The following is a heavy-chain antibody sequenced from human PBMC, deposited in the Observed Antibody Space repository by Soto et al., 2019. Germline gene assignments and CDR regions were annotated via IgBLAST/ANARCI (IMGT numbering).Heavy chain of an antibody. CDR1: GCTFSSYA. D-gene: IGHD6-19*01. CDR3: AKEASGWFSY. V-gene: IGHV3-23*01. Sequence: VSLRLSCAASGCTFSSYAMISVRQAPGKGLEWVSAISGSGGSTYYADSVKGRFTISRDNSKNTLYLQMNSLRAEDTAVYYCAKEASGWFSYWGQGTLVTVSS. CDR2: ISGSGGST. J-gene: IGHJ4*02.